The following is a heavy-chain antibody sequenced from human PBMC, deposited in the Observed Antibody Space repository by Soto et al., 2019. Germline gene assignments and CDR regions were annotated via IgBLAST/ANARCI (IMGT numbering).Heavy chain of an antibody. Sequence: GESLKISCQSSGYTFANYWIVWVRQMPGKGLEWMGIIYPGDSDTKYNPSFQGQVTISADKSITTTYLQWSSLKASDTAIYYCAASIFYYGMDVWGQGTTVTVSS. V-gene: IGHV5-51*01. J-gene: IGHJ6*02. CDR1: GYTFANYW. CDR3: AASIFYYGMDV. CDR2: IYPGDSDT.